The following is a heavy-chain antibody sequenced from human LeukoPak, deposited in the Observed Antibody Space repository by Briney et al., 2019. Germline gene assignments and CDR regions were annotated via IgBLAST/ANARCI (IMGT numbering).Heavy chain of an antibody. V-gene: IGHV3-23*01. D-gene: IGHD6-6*01. CDR1: GFTFSNYA. Sequence: GGSLRLSCAASGFTFSNYAVNWVRQAPGKGLEWVSAISGGGDFIYYAESVKGWFTISRDNSKSTVYLQMNSLRAEDTAIYYCAKVAGSSLSRARFDYWGPGTLVTVSS. CDR3: AKVAGSSLSRARFDY. J-gene: IGHJ4*02. CDR2: ISGGGDFI.